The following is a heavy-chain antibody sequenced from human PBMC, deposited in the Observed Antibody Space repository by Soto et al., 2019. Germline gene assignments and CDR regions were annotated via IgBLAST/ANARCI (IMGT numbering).Heavy chain of an antibody. CDR2: TYYRSKWYN. J-gene: IGHJ6*02. CDR3: PRHGDTPPNGWYVRYYYGIDV. V-gene: IGHV6-1*01. D-gene: IGHD6-19*01. Sequence: PSETLXLTFAISEDSVSSNSAAWNWIRQSPSRGLEWLGRTYYRSKWYNDYAVSVKSRITINPDTSKNQFSLQLNSVTSEDTALYYCPRHGDTPPNGWYVRYYYGIDVWDRGPRIAV. CDR1: EDSVSSNSAA.